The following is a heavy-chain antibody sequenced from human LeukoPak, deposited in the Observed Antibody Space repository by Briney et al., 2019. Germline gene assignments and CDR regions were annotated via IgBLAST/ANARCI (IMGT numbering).Heavy chain of an antibody. J-gene: IGHJ5*02. V-gene: IGHV4-34*01. CDR3: ASGGVWFGELLPSYQNWFDP. Sequence: SETLSLTCAVYGGSFSGYYWSWIRQPPGKGLEWIGEINHSGSTNYNPSLKSRVTISVDTSKNQFSLKLSSVTAADTAVYYCASGGVWFGELLPSYQNWFDPWGQGTLVTVSS. D-gene: IGHD3-10*01. CDR2: INHSGST. CDR1: GGSFSGYY.